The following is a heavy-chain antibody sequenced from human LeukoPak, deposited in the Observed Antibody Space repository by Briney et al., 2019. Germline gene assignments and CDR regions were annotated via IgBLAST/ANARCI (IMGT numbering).Heavy chain of an antibody. CDR3: AREQSGTRGWYTVDY. D-gene: IGHD6-19*01. J-gene: IGHJ4*02. Sequence: GGSLRLSCAASGLTFSTHAISWVRQGPGKGLEWVSAIRPDGDRTYYTDSVRGRFTISRDNSKDTVYLQINSMRVEDTAVYYCAREQSGTRGWYTVDYWGQGTLVTVSS. V-gene: IGHV3-23*01. CDR1: GLTFSTHA. CDR2: IRPDGDRT.